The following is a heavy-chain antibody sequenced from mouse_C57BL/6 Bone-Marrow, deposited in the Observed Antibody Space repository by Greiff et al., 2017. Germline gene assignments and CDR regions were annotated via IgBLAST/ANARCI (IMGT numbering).Heavy chain of an antibody. CDR2: ISDGGSYT. CDR1: GFTFSSYA. CDR3: AREIVTRYFDV. D-gene: IGHD2-5*01. J-gene: IGHJ1*03. Sequence: EVKVIESGGGLVKPGGSLKLSCAASGFTFSSYAMSWVRQTPEKRLEWVATISDGGSYTYYPDNVKGRFTISRDNAKNNLYLQMSHLKSEDTAMYDCAREIVTRYFDVWCTGTTVTVSS. V-gene: IGHV5-4*01.